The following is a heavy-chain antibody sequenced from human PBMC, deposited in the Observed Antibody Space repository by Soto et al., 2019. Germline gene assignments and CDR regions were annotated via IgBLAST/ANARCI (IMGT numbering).Heavy chain of an antibody. V-gene: IGHV1-18*04. CDR2: ISADNGNG. CDR3: ARDGSGSSGYAD. D-gene: IGHD3-22*01. J-gene: IGHJ4*02. CDR1: GYRFSDNG. Sequence: ASVQVSCKASGYRFSDNGISWVRQAPGQGLEWMGWISADNGNGNYAQKFQGRVTMTTDTSTSTAYMEMRSLRSDDTAVYYGARDGSGSSGYADWGQGTLVTVSS.